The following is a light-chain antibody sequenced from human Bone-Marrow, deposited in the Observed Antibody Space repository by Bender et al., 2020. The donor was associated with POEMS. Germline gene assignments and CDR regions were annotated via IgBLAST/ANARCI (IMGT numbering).Light chain of an antibody. CDR1: AVPKQY. CDR3: QSADSSNTCV. CDR2: KDT. V-gene: IGLV3-25*03. J-gene: IGLJ3*02. Sequence: SYELTQPPSVSVSPGQTARITCSGDAVPKQYAFWYQQKPGQAPLLIIYKDTERPSGIPERFSGSSSGTTVTLTISGVQPEDEADYYCQSADSSNTCVFGGGTKLTVL.